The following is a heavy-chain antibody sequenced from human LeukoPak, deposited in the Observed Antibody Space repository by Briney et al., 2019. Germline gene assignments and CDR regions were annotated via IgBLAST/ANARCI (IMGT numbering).Heavy chain of an antibody. CDR1: GYTFTSYY. CDR2: INPSGGST. J-gene: IGHJ5*02. D-gene: IGHD6-13*01. CDR3: ARDGIAAAGPSVRGWFDP. V-gene: IGHV1-46*01. Sequence: ASVKVSCKASGYTFTSYYIHWVRQAPGQGLEWMGIINPSGGSTSYAQKFQGRVTMTRDMSTSTVYMELSSLRSEDTAVYYCARDGIAAAGPSVRGWFDPWGQGTLVTVSS.